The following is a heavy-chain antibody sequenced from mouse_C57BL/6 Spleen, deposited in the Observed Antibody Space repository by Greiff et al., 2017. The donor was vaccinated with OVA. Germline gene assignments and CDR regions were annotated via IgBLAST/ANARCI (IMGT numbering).Heavy chain of an antibody. V-gene: IGHV1-50*01. CDR3: ARYDYGSRKGFDY. CDR1: GYTFTSYW. D-gene: IGHD1-1*01. Sequence: QVHVKQPGAELVKPGASVKLSCKASGYTFTSYWMQWVKQRPGQGLEWIGEIDPSDSYTNYNQKFKGKATLTVDTSSSTAYMQLSSLTSEDSAVYYCARYDYGSRKGFDYWGQGTTLTVSS. CDR2: IDPSDSYT. J-gene: IGHJ2*01.